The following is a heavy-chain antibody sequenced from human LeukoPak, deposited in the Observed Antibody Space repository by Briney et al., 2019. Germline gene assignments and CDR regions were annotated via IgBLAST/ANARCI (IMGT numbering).Heavy chain of an antibody. CDR3: AREHSGSYAVDY. D-gene: IGHD1-26*01. Sequence: PGGFLRLSCAASGITFSTYAMHWGRQAPGKGLEGVAVIRDDGRKKYYADSVKGRFTISRDNSKNTLYLQMDSLRAEDTAVYSCAREHSGSYAVDYWGQGTLVTVSS. CDR1: GITFSTYA. V-gene: IGHV3-30*04. J-gene: IGHJ4*02. CDR2: IRDDGRKK.